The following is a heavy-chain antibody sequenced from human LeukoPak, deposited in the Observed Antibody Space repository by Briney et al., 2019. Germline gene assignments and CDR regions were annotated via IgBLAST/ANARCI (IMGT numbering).Heavy chain of an antibody. CDR1: GYTFTSYG. CDR2: ISAYNGNT. V-gene: IGHV1-18*01. D-gene: IGHD2-2*03. J-gene: IGHJ4*02. Sequence: VASVKVSCKASGYTFTSYGISWVRQAPGQGLEWMGWISAYNGNTNYAQKLQGRVTMTTDTSTSTAYMELSSLRSEDTAVYYCARGYGYCSSTSCSLFDYWGQGTLVTVSS. CDR3: ARGYGYCSSTSCSLFDY.